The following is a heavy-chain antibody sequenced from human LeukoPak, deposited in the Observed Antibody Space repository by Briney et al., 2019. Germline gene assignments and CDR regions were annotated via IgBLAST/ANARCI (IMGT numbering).Heavy chain of an antibody. CDR2: ISAYNGNT. CDR1: GYTITSYG. D-gene: IGHD3-10*01. CDR3: ARDLGITMVRGVKDP. Sequence: ASVKVSCKASGYTITSYGISWVRQAPGQGLEWMGWISAYNGNTNYAQKLRGRVTMTTDTSTSTAYMELRSLRSDDTAVYYCARDLGITMVRGVKDPWGQGTLVTVSS. J-gene: IGHJ5*02. V-gene: IGHV1-18*01.